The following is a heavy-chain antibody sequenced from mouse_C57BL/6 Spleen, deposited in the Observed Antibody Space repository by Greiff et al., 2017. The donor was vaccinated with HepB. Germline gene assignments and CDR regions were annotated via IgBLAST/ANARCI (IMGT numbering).Heavy chain of an antibody. CDR3: ARLRFSYYFDY. Sequence: VQLQQSGAELVKPGASVKISCKASGYAFSSYWMNWVKQRPGKGLEWIGQIYPGDGDTNYNGKFKGKATLTADKSSSTAYMQLSSLTSEDSAVYFCARLRFSYYFDYWGQGTTLTVSS. CDR2: IYPGDGDT. V-gene: IGHV1-80*01. CDR1: GYAFSSYW. J-gene: IGHJ2*01.